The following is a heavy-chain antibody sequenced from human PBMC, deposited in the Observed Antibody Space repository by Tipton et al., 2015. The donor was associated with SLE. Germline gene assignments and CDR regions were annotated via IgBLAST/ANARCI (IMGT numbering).Heavy chain of an antibody. V-gene: IGHV3-48*04. CDR2: ISSSGSTI. J-gene: IGHJ3*02. CDR1: GFTFSSYS. CDR3: ARDRTVSKRDVFDI. Sequence: SLRLSCAASGFTFSSYSMNWVRQAPGKGLEWVSYISSSGSTIYYADSVKGRFTISRDNAKNSLYLQMNSLRAEDTAVYYCARDRTVSKRDVFDIWGQGTMVTVSS. D-gene: IGHD4-17*01.